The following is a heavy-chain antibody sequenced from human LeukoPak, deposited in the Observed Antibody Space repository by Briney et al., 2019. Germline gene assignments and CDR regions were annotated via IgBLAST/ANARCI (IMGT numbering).Heavy chain of an antibody. CDR1: GYTFTSYG. D-gene: IGHD4-17*01. CDR2: ISAYNGNT. CDR3: ARGPHDYGDYYYYYGMDV. J-gene: IGHJ6*02. Sequence: ASVKVSCKASGYTFTSYGISWVRQAPGQGLEWMGWISAYNGNTNCAQKLQGRVTMTTDTSTSTAYMELRSLRSDDTAVYYCARGPHDYGDYYYYYGMDVWGQGTTVTVS. V-gene: IGHV1-18*01.